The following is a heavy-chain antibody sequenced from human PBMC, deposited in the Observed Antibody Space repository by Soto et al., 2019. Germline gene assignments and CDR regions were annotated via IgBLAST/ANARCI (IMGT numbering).Heavy chain of an antibody. D-gene: IGHD3-9*01. J-gene: IGHJ4*02. CDR1: GGSISRGCYY. CDR3: ARFYYDILTGYYDY. CDR2: IYYSGST. V-gene: IGHV4-31*03. Sequence: PSETLSLTCTVSGGSISRGCYYWSWIRQHPGKGLEWIGYIYYSGSTYYNPSLKSRVTISVDTSKNQFSLKLSSVTAADTAVYYCARFYYDILTGYYDYWGQGTLVTVSS.